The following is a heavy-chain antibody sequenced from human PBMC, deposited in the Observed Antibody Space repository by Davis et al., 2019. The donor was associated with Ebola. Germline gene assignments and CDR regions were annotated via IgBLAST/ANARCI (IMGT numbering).Heavy chain of an antibody. J-gene: IGHJ6*03. CDR2: INPSGGST. Sequence: ASVKVSCKASGDTFTGYYMHWVRQAPGQGLEWMGIINPSGGSTSYAQKFQGRVTMTRDTSTSTVYMELSSLRSEDTAVYYCAAGQGWLQLWGSYYYYYMDVWGKGTTVTVSS. V-gene: IGHV1-46*01. D-gene: IGHD5-24*01. CDR1: GDTFTGYY. CDR3: AAGQGWLQLWGSYYYYYMDV.